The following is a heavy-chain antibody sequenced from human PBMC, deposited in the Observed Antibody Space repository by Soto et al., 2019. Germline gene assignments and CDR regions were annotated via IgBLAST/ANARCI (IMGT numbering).Heavy chain of an antibody. CDR3: ARDRLRLGELSLIGYFDY. V-gene: IGHV3-30*15. J-gene: IGHJ4*02. CDR2: ISYDGINE. CDR1: GFTFTSYA. D-gene: IGHD3-16*02. Sequence: QVQLVESGGSVVQPGRSLRLSCEASGFTFTSYAMHWVRQAPGKGLEWVAVISYDGINEYYADSVKGRFTISRDNSKNTLFLQMSSLRVEDTAVYYCARDRLRLGELSLIGYFDYWGLGTLVTVSS.